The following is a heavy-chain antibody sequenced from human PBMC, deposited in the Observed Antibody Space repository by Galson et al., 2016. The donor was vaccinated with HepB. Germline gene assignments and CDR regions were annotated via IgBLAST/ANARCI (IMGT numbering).Heavy chain of an antibody. Sequence: SVKVSCKASGYTFTKFYMHWVRQAPGQGLEWMGLINPSGVSTNYAQRFQGRVTVTRDTSTSTVYMELSSLRSEDTAVYYCAGDSMGATSYWGQGTLVTVSS. D-gene: IGHD1-26*01. CDR3: AGDSMGATSY. J-gene: IGHJ4*02. CDR2: INPSGVST. CDR1: GYTFTKFY. V-gene: IGHV1-46*01.